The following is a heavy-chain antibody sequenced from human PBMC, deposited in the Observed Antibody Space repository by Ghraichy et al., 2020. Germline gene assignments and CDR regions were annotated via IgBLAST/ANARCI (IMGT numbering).Heavy chain of an antibody. CDR1: GGSISSNSYY. CDR3: ARHLGGSSWFDY. D-gene: IGHD2-15*01. J-gene: IGHJ5*01. V-gene: IGHV4-39*01. CDR2: IYYSGST. Sequence: SETLSLTCTVSGGSISSNSYYWGWIRQPPGKGLEWIGSIYYSGSTYYNPSLKSRVTISVDTSKNQFSLKLSSVTAADTAVYYCARHLGGSSWFDYGGQGTLVTVSS.